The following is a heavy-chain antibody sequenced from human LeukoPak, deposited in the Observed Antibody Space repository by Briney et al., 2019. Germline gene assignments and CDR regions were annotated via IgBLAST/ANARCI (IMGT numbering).Heavy chain of an antibody. J-gene: IGHJ6*03. CDR3: ARVGLEMAWYYYYMDV. CDR1: GFTFSTYT. V-gene: IGHV3-64*01. CDR2: ISSNGGST. Sequence: LPGGSLRLPCAASGFTFSTYTMHWVRQAPGKGLEYVSAISSNGGSTYYANSVQGRFTISRDNSKNTLYLQMGSLRAEDMAVYYCARVGLEMAWYYYYMDVRGKGTTVTVSS. D-gene: IGHD5-24*01.